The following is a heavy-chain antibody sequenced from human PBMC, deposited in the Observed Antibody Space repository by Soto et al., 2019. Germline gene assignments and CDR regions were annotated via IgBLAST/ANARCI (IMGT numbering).Heavy chain of an antibody. Sequence: GESLKISCKGSGYKFTSYWISWVRQMPGKGLEWMGRLDPGDSYTNYRPSFQGHVTISGDVSISTAYLQWSSLKASDTGIYYCARGTCSTTSCDYYYGMDVWGQGTTVTVS. CDR2: LDPGDSYT. CDR3: ARGTCSTTSCDYYYGMDV. D-gene: IGHD2-2*01. CDR1: GYKFTSYW. J-gene: IGHJ6*02. V-gene: IGHV5-10-1*01.